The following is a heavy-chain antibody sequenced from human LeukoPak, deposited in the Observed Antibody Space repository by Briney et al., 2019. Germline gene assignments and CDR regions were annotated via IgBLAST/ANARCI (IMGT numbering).Heavy chain of an antibody. Sequence: SETLSLTCAISGHSTPRGNYWAWFRQSPGKGLEWIATFFQSDKSFYNASLESRVPMSLDTSKSQFSLNLTSVTAADTAVYHCARVLSVPYLLDSWGRGTQVTVSS. V-gene: IGHV4-38-2*01. D-gene: IGHD3-10*02. CDR3: ARVLSVPYLLDS. CDR1: GHSTPRGNY. CDR2: FFQSDKS. J-gene: IGHJ4*02.